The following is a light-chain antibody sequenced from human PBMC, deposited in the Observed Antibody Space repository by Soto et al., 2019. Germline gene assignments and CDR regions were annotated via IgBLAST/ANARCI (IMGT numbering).Light chain of an antibody. J-gene: IGKJ1*01. V-gene: IGKV3-15*01. CDR1: QSVSDN. CDR3: QQYNKWPWT. Sequence: ETVMTQSPDTLSLSPGERATLSCRASQSVSDNLAWYRRKPGQAPRLLIYGASTRATGIPARFSGSGSGTDFTLTISSLQSEDFAVYYCQQYNKWPWTFGQGTKVDIK. CDR2: GAS.